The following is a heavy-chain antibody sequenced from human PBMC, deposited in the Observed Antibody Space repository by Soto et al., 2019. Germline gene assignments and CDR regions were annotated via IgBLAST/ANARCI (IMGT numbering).Heavy chain of an antibody. CDR2: INPKDGRK. CDR3: ARELSDSTTNWFDP. J-gene: IGHJ5*02. D-gene: IGHD3-22*01. CDR1: GYRFTDYY. Sequence: GASVKVSCKASGYRFTDYYIHWVRQAPGQGLEWMGWINPKDGRKDYAQNFRGWVTLTTDTSISTAFMELTRLTSDDTAVYYCARELSDSTTNWFDPWGPGTLVTVSS. V-gene: IGHV1-2*04.